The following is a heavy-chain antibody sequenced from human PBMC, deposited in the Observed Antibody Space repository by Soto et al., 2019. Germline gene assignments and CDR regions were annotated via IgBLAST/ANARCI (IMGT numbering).Heavy chain of an antibody. D-gene: IGHD2-2*01. CDR3: AINGVVVPAAIAVTYYYYYMDV. Sequence: PSVKVSCKASGYTFTSYYMHWVRQAPGQGLEWMGIINPSGGSTSYAQKIQGRVTMTRDTSTSTVYMELSSLRSEDTAVYYCAINGVVVPAAIAVTYYYYYMDVWGKGTTVTVSS. V-gene: IGHV1-46*03. CDR1: GYTFTSYY. J-gene: IGHJ6*03. CDR2: INPSGGST.